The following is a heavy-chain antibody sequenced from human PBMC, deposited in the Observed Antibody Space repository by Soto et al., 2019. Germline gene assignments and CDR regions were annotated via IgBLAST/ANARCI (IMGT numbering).Heavy chain of an antibody. Sequence: SVKVSCKASGGTFSSYTISWVRQAPGQGLEWMGRIIPILGIANYAQKFQGRVTITADKSTSTAYMELSSLRSEDTAVYYCAREYYYDSSGYLGAFYYYYYYGMDVWG. CDR2: IIPILGIA. D-gene: IGHD3-22*01. J-gene: IGHJ6*02. CDR3: AREYYYDSSGYLGAFYYYYYYGMDV. V-gene: IGHV1-69*04. CDR1: GGTFSSYT.